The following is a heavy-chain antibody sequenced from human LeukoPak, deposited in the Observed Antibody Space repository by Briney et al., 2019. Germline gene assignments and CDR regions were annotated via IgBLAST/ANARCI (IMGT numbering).Heavy chain of an antibody. J-gene: IGHJ4*02. CDR1: GFSVSNIY. CDR3: ARDLLGSGSYQGGDQNDY. CDR2: TYRGEST. D-gene: IGHD3-10*01. Sequence: GGSLRLSCAASGFSVSNIYISWVRQAPGQGLEWVSITYRGESTFYADSVKGRFTISRDNSKNTLYLQMNSLRAEDTAVYYCARDLLGSGSYQGGDQNDYWGQGTLVTVSS. V-gene: IGHV3-66*01.